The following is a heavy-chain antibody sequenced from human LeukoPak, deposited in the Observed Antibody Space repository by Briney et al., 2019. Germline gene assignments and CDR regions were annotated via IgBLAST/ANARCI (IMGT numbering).Heavy chain of an antibody. CDR2: ISSSSSTI. J-gene: IGHJ4*02. CDR3: AKAYDSSDQTPFDY. Sequence: GGSLRLSCAASGFTFSSYSMNWVRQAPGKGLEWVSYISSSSSTIYYADSVKGRFTISRDNAKNSLYLQMNSLRAEDTAVYYCAKAYDSSDQTPFDYWGQGTLVTVSS. V-gene: IGHV3-48*01. CDR1: GFTFSSYS. D-gene: IGHD3-22*01.